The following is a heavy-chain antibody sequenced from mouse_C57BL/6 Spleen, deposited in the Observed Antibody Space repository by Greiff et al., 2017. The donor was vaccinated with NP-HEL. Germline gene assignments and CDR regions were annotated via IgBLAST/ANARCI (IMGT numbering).Heavy chain of an antibody. D-gene: IGHD2-3*01. CDR2: IDPEDGDT. J-gene: IGHJ1*03. CDR1: GFNIKDYY. CDR3: TTLGYYRSYWYFDV. V-gene: IGHV14-1*01. Sequence: EVKVVESGAELVRPGASVKLSCTASGFNIKDYYMHWVKQRPEQGLEWIGRIDPEDGDTEYAPKFKGKATMTADTSSNTAYLQLSSLTSEDTAVYYCTTLGYYRSYWYFDVWGTGTTVTVSS.